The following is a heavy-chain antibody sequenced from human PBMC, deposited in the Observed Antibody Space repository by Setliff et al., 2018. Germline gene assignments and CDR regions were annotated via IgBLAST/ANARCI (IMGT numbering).Heavy chain of an antibody. D-gene: IGHD5-18*01. CDR2: TIPMFGTT. CDR1: GGTFSSYG. CDR3: AREGVDTRSSTDYRYYMDV. Sequence: SVKVSCKASGGTFSSYGISWVRQAPGQGLEWMGGTIPMFGTTNYAQRFQGRVRIITDESTSTAYMELSSLTSADTAVYYCAREGVDTRSSTDYRYYMDVWGKGTTVTVSS. V-gene: IGHV1-69*05. J-gene: IGHJ6*03.